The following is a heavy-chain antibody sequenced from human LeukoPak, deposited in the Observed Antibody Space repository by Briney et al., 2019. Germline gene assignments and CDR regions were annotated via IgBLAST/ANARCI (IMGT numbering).Heavy chain of an antibody. D-gene: IGHD6-13*01. V-gene: IGHV3-30*18. CDR2: SSYDGRKE. J-gene: IGHJ4*02. CDR3: AKGRSRFDSTWYYFDS. CDR1: GFTFSSYG. Sequence: PGGSLRLSCAASGFTFSSYGMHWVRQTPDKGLEWVAFSSYDGRKEYYADSMKGRFTISRDNAKNTLYLQMDSLRASDTALFYCAKGRSRFDSTWYYFDSWGQGALVTVSS.